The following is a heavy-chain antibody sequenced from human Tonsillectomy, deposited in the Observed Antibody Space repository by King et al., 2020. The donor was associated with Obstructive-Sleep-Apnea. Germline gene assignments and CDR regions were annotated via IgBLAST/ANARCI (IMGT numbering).Heavy chain of an antibody. D-gene: IGHD1-26*01. J-gene: IGHJ3*02. V-gene: IGHV4-34*01. CDR3: ARVPWGI. Sequence: LPLCCAGLLKASEHLSLTCAVYGGSFSGYYWSWIRQPPGQGLAWLGEINHRGSPNYHPSLKSRVTISVSTSKNQFSLKLSSVTAADTAVYYCARVPWGIWGQGTMVTVSS. CDR2: INHRGSP. CDR1: GGSFSGYY.